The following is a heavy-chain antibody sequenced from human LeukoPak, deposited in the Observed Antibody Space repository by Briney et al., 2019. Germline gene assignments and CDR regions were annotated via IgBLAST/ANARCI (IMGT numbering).Heavy chain of an antibody. V-gene: IGHV1-2*02. D-gene: IGHD1-26*01. CDR3: ARDLGYSGSYNDY. Sequence: ASVNVSCKASGYTFTGCYMHWVRQAPGQGLEWMGWINPNSGGTNYAQKFQGRVTMTRDTSINTAYMELSSLRSDDTAVYYCARDLGYSGSYNDYWGQGTLVTVSS. CDR1: GYTFTGCY. J-gene: IGHJ4*02. CDR2: INPNSGGT.